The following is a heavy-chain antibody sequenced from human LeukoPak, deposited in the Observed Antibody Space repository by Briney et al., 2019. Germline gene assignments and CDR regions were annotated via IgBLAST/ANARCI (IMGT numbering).Heavy chain of an antibody. CDR2: ISGRGSTT. J-gene: IGHJ4*02. CDR3: AKDRGSGWPQFDY. Sequence: GGSLRLSCAASGFSFSDYAMSLVRQALGKGPEWVSAISGRGSTTYYADSVKGRFTISRDNSKDTLFLQMNSLRAEDTAVYYCAKDRGSGWPQFDYWGQGTLVTVSS. D-gene: IGHD6-19*01. CDR1: GFSFSDYA. V-gene: IGHV3-23*01.